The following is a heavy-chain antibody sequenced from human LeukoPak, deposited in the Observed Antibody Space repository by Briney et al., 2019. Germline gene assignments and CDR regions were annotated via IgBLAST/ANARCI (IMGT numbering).Heavy chain of an antibody. J-gene: IGHJ4*02. CDR1: GFPFSSYS. CDR2: ISSSSSYI. Sequence: GGSLRLPCAASGFPFSSYSMNWVRQAPGKGLEWVSSISSSSSYIYYADSVKGRFTISRDNAKNSLYLQMNSLRAEDTAVYYCARDGAAVADYWGQGTLVTVSS. V-gene: IGHV3-21*01. CDR3: ARDGAAVADY. D-gene: IGHD6-19*01.